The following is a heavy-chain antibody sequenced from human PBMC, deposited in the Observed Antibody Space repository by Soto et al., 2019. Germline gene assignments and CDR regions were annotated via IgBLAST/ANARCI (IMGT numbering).Heavy chain of an antibody. CDR1: GDSVSSNSAA. V-gene: IGHV6-1*01. Sequence: SPALSLPCASSGDSVSSNSAAWKWIRQCPSRGLEWLGRTYYMSKWDNDDAVSVKSRITINPDTSKNPVSLQRNAVTPEDTAVYYCARDLRCCSYAFHYCGQGPLVTVSS. D-gene: IGHD2-2*01. J-gene: IGHJ4*02. CDR3: ARDLRCCSYAFHY. CDR2: TYYMSKWDN.